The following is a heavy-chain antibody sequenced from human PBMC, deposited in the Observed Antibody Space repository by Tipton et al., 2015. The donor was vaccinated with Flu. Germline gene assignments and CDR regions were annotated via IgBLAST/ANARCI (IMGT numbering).Heavy chain of an antibody. CDR1: GGSISSVSDY. CDR2: IYTSGST. V-gene: IGHV4-61*02. Sequence: TLSLTCTVSGGSISSVSDYWNWIRQPAGKALEWIGLIYTSGSTVYNPSLESRVTISIDKSKNQFSLRLNSVTAADTAVYYCAKSLGPMNWFDPWGQGTLVTVSS. D-gene: IGHD6-19*01. J-gene: IGHJ5*02. CDR3: AKSLGPMNWFDP.